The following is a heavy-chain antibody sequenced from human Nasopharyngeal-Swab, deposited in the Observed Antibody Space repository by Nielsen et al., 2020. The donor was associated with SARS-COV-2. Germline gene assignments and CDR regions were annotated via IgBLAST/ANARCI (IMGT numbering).Heavy chain of an antibody. Sequence: GESLKISCAASGFTFSNYWMSWVRQAPGKGLEWVANIKQDGSEIYYVDSLKGRFTISRDNAKNTLYLQMNSLRAEDTAVYYCARVGLTYYDFWSGYYSPRDSNTGHHYYGLDVWGQGTTVTVSS. CDR3: ARVGLTYYDFWSGYYSPRDSNTGHHYYGLDV. CDR2: IKQDGSEI. J-gene: IGHJ6*02. V-gene: IGHV3-7*01. D-gene: IGHD3-3*01. CDR1: GFTFSNYW.